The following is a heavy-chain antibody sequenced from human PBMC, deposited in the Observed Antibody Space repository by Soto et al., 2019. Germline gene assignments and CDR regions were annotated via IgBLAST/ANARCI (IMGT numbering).Heavy chain of an antibody. CDR1: GFVFKDSS. Sequence: EVLLVESGGGLVQPGGSLKLSCEASGFVFKDSSIHWVRQASGKGLEWVGRIRDRAYNYATAYAASVKGRFTISRDDSNNKAYLQMDSLKTEDTAIYYCNRLIRAAQDYWGQGTLVTVSS. J-gene: IGHJ4*02. CDR3: NRLIRAAQDY. D-gene: IGHD3-16*01. V-gene: IGHV3-73*01. CDR2: IRDRAYNYAT.